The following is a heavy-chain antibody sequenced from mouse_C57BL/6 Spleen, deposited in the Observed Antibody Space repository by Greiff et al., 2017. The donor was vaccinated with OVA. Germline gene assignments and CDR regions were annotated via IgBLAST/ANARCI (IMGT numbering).Heavy chain of an antibody. CDR3: ARNKGSNYGYFDY. Sequence: QVHVKQSGAELVRPGTSVKVSCKASGYAFTNYLIEWVKQRPGQGLEWIGVINPGSGGTNYNEKFKGKATLTADKSSSTAYMQLSSLTSEDSAVYVCARNKGSNYGYFDYWGQGTTLTVSS. CDR1: GYAFTNYL. J-gene: IGHJ2*01. V-gene: IGHV1-54*01. D-gene: IGHD2-5*01. CDR2: INPGSGGT.